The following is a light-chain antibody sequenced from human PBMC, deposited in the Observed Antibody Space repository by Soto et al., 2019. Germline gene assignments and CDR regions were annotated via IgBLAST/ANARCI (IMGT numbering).Light chain of an antibody. CDR3: QQRGDWPPYT. Sequence: EIVLTQSPATLSLSPGERATLSCRASQIVSSYFAWYQQKPGQAPRLLIFDASNRATGIPARFSGSGSGTDFTLTVSSLEPEDFAVYYCQQRGDWPPYTFGQGTKLEIK. CDR1: QIVSSY. CDR2: DAS. J-gene: IGKJ2*01. V-gene: IGKV3-11*01.